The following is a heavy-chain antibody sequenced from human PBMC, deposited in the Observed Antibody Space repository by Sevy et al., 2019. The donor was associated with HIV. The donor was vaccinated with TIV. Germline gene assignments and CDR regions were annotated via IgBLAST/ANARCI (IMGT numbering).Heavy chain of an antibody. Sequence: ASVKVSCKASGHTFTNYHITWVRQAPGQGLEWMGWITPNNGNTNYARRLQGRVTMTTDTSTATAYMELRNLRSDDTAVYFCARAPSGSQGPGQYFHHWGQGTLVTVSS. J-gene: IGHJ1*01. CDR2: ITPNNGNT. V-gene: IGHV1-18*01. CDR3: ARAPSGSQGPGQYFHH. D-gene: IGHD1-26*01. CDR1: GHTFTNYH.